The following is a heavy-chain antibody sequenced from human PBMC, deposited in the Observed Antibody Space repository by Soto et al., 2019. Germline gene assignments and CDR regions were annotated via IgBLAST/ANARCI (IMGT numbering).Heavy chain of an antibody. V-gene: IGHV1-69*13. Sequence: SVKVSCKASGGTFSSYRINWVRQAPGQGLEWVGGIVPIYRTADYAQKFQGRVTITADESARTSYMELRSLKPQDTAVYYCVRDSGAKLSSSWGQGTLVTVSS. J-gene: IGHJ4*02. D-gene: IGHD6-13*01. CDR2: IVPIYRTA. CDR3: VRDSGAKLSSS. CDR1: GGTFSSYR.